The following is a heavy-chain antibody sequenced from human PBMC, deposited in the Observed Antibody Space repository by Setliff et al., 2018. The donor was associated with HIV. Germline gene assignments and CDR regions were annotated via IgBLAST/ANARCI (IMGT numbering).Heavy chain of an antibody. CDR2: IYTSGST. CDR1: GGSISSGSYY. CDR3: ARQYYYDSSGYHYYFDY. D-gene: IGHD3-22*01. J-gene: IGHJ4*02. V-gene: IGHV4-61*02. Sequence: SETLSLTCTVSGGSISSGSYYWSWIRQPAGKGLEWIGRIYTSGSTTYNPSLKSRVTISVHTSKNQFSLKLNSVTAADTAVYYCARQYYYDSSGYHYYFDYWGQGTLVTVPQ.